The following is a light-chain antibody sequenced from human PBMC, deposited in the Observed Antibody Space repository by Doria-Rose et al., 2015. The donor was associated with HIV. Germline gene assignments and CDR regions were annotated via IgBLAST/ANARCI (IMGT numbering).Light chain of an antibody. V-gene: IGLV1-40*01. CDR2: GNI. CDR1: SSNIGAGYD. CDR3: QSYDSSLSGYV. Sequence: QTVVTQEPSVSEAPGQRVTISCTGSSSNIGAGYDVHWYQQLPGTAPKLLIYGNINRPSGVPDRISGSKSGTSVSLAITGLQAEDEADYYCQSYDSSLSGYVFGTGTKVTVL. J-gene: IGLJ1*01.